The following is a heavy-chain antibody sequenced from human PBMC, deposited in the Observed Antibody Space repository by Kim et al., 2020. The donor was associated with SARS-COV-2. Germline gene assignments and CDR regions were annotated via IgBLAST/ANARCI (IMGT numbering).Heavy chain of an antibody. CDR1: GFTFSYYG. J-gene: IGHJ4*02. CDR3: AKDTQRSIAGSRSYVPNYYFEY. D-gene: IGHD6-13*01. V-gene: IGHV3-30*18. CDR2: ISYDGSNS. Sequence: GGSLRLSCTASGFTFSYYGIHWLRQTPGRGLEWVAVISYDGSNSDYADSVKGRFTISRDNSRNTLFLEMNSLKHEDTAVYYCAKDTQRSIAGSRSYVPNYYFEYWGQGTLVTVSS.